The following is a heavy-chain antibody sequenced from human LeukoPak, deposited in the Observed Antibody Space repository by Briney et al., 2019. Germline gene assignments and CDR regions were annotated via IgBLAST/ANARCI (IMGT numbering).Heavy chain of an antibody. D-gene: IGHD2-2*01. V-gene: IGHV4-34*01. J-gene: IGHJ5*02. CDR2: INHSGST. Sequence: PSETLSLTCAVYGGSFSGYYWSWIRQPPGKGLEWIGEINHSGSTNYNPSLKSRVTISEDTSKNQFSLKLSSVTAADTAVYYCARGGVVVVPAAITPWFDPWGQGTLVTVSS. CDR1: GGSFSGYY. CDR3: ARGGVVVVPAAITPWFDP.